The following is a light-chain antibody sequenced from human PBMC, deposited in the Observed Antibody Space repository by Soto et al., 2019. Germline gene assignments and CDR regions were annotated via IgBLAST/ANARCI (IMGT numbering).Light chain of an antibody. CDR3: QQYNSYSPWT. CDR1: QSISSW. V-gene: IGKV1-5*01. J-gene: IGKJ1*01. Sequence: DIPMTQSPSTLSASVGDRVTITCRASQSISSWLAWYQQKPGKAPKLLIYDASSLESGVPSRFSCSGSGTEFTLTISSLQADDFATYYCQQYNSYSPWTFGQGTKVEIK. CDR2: DAS.